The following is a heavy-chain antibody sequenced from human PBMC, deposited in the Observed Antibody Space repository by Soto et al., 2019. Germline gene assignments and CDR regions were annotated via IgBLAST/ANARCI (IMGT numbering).Heavy chain of an antibody. CDR2: ISGSGGST. Sequence: GGSLRLSCAASGFTFSSYAMSWVRQAPGKGLEWVSAISGSGGSTYYADSVKGRFTISRDNSKNTLYLQMNSLRAEDTAVYYCAKWGPTYYYDSSGYYYYYYGMDVWGQGTTVTVSS. J-gene: IGHJ6*02. D-gene: IGHD3-22*01. CDR3: AKWGPTYYYDSSGYYYYYYGMDV. CDR1: GFTFSSYA. V-gene: IGHV3-23*01.